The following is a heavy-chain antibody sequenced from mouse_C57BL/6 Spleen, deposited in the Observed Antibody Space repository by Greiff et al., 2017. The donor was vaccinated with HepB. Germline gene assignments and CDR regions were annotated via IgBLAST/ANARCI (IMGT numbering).Heavy chain of an antibody. CDR1: GYSITSGYY. CDR3: TSTYSSLSFDY. Sequence: EVKLQESGPGLVKPSQSLSLTCSVTGYSITSGYYWNWIRQFPGNKLEWMGYISYDGSNNYNPSLKNRISITRDTSKNQFFLKLNSVTTAYTATYYCTSTYSSLSFDYWGKGTTLTVSS. V-gene: IGHV3-6*01. J-gene: IGHJ2*01. CDR2: ISYDGSN. D-gene: IGHD6-2*01.